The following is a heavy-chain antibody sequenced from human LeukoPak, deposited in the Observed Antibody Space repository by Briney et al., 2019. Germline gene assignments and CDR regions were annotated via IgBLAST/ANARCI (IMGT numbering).Heavy chain of an antibody. J-gene: IGHJ6*02. CDR2: ISYDGSNK. CDR1: GFTFSSYA. CDR3: ARGPYDFWSGYSPLYGMDV. D-gene: IGHD3-3*01. Sequence: GRSLRLSCAASGFTFSSYAMHWVRQAPGKGLEWVAVISYDGSNKYYADSVKGRFTISRDNSKNTLYLQMNSLRAEDTAVYYCARGPYDFWSGYSPLYGMDVWGQGTTVTVSS. V-gene: IGHV3-30-3*01.